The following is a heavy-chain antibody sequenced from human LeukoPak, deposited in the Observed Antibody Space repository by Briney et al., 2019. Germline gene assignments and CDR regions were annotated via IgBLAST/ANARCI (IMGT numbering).Heavy chain of an antibody. CDR1: GGSISSYY. J-gene: IGHJ6*03. CDR2: IYYSGST. Sequence: SETLSLTCTVSGGSISSYYWSWIRQPPGKGLEWIGYIYYSGSTNYNPSLKSRVTISVDTSKNQFPLKLSSVTAADTAVYYCARDRYYYYMDVWGKGTTVTVSS. CDR3: ARDRYYYYMDV. V-gene: IGHV4-59*01.